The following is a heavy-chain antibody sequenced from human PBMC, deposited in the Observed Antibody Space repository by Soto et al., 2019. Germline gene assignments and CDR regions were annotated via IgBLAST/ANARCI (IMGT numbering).Heavy chain of an antibody. CDR1: GGSVSSGSYY. D-gene: IGHD3-3*01. CDR2: IYYSGST. CDR3: ARGKSITIFGVVIIEYYYYGMDV. J-gene: IGHJ6*02. Sequence: PSETLSLTCTVSGGSVSSGSYYWSWIRQPPGKGLEWIGYIYYSGSTNYNPSLKSRVTISVDTSKNQFSLKLSSVTAADTAVYYCARGKSITIFGVVIIEYYYYGMDVWGQGTTVTVS. V-gene: IGHV4-61*01.